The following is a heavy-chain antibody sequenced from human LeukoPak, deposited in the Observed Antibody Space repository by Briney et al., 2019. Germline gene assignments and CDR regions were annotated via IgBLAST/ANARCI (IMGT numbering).Heavy chain of an antibody. CDR2: IYHSGTT. V-gene: IGHV4-59*01. D-gene: IGHD2-2*02. J-gene: IGHJ4*02. CDR3: ARGYCSSTSCYIYYFHY. CDR1: GGSIRSSY. Sequence: KPSETLSLTCTVSGGSIRSSYWSWIRQPPGKGLEWIAYIYHSGTTNYNPSLKSRVTISLDTSKNQFSLKLSSVTAADTAVYYCARGYCSSTSCYIYYFHYWGQGTLVTVSS.